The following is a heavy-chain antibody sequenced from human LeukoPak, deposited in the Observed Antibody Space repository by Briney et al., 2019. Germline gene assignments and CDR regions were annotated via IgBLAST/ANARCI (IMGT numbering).Heavy chain of an antibody. D-gene: IGHD3-10*01. Sequence: GGSLRLSCAASGFTFSNAWMSWVRQAPGKGLEWVGRIKSKTDGGTTDYAAPVKGRFTISRDDSKNTLYLQMNSLKTEDAAVYYCTTVTYYYGSGSYYFDYWGQGTLVTVSS. CDR3: TTVTYYYGSGSYYFDY. CDR1: GFTFSNAW. J-gene: IGHJ4*02. V-gene: IGHV3-15*01. CDR2: IKSKTDGGTT.